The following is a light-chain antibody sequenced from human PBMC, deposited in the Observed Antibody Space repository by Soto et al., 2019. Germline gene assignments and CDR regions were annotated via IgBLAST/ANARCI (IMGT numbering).Light chain of an antibody. Sequence: QSALTQPASVSASPGQSITISCTGTSSDVGKYNLVSWYQQHPGKAPKLMIYEDIERPSGVSNRFSGSKSGNTASLTISGLQTEDEADYYCCCFAGGTGVVCGGGTKLTVL. V-gene: IGLV2-23*01. CDR2: EDI. J-gene: IGLJ2*01. CDR1: SSDVGKYNL. CDR3: CCFAGGTGVV.